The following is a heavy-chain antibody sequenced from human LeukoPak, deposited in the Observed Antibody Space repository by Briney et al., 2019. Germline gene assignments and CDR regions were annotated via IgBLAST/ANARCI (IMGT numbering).Heavy chain of an antibody. D-gene: IGHD6-19*01. CDR1: GGTFSSYA. Sequence: SVKVSCKASGGTFSSYAISWVRQAPGQGLEWMGGIIPIFGTANYAQKFQGRVTITADVSTSTAYMELSSLRSEDTAVYYCARDVRPASSEPFIFDYWGQGTLVTVSS. J-gene: IGHJ4*02. CDR3: ARDVRPASSEPFIFDY. V-gene: IGHV1-69*13. CDR2: IIPIFGTA.